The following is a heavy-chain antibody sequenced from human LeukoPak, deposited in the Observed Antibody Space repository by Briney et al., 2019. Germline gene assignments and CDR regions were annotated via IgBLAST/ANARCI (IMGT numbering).Heavy chain of an antibody. V-gene: IGHV3-30*02. J-gene: IGHJ4*02. Sequence: GGSLRLSCAASGFTFSSYGIHWVRQAPGKGLEWVAFIRYDGSNKYYADSVKGRFTISRDNSKNTLYLQMNSLRAEDTAVYYCAKLNRWAGYEVDYWGQRTLVTVSS. CDR2: IRYDGSNK. CDR1: GFTFSSYG. CDR3: AKLNRWAGYEVDY. D-gene: IGHD5-12*01.